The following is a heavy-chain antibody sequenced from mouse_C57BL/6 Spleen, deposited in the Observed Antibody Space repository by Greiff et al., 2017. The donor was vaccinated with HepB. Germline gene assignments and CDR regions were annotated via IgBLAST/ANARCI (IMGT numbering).Heavy chain of an antibody. CDR1: GFTFSDYY. D-gene: IGHD1-1*01. CDR2: INYDGSST. CDR3: ARDLYYYGSSLYAMDY. Sequence: EVMLVESEGGLVQPGSSMKLSCTASGFTFSDYYMAWVRQVPEKGLEWVANINYDGSSTYYLDSLKSRFIISRDNAKNILYLQMSSLKSEDTATYYCARDLYYYGSSLYAMDYWGQGTSVTVSS. V-gene: IGHV5-16*01. J-gene: IGHJ4*01.